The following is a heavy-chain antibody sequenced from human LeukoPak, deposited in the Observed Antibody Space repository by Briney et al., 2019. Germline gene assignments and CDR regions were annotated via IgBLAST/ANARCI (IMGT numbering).Heavy chain of an antibody. J-gene: IGHJ4*02. CDR3: AKDNLSYGGSFHFDF. V-gene: IGHV3-23*01. CDR2: ISGSGGST. CDR1: GFTFSSYA. D-gene: IGHD1-26*01. Sequence: AGGSLRLSCAASGFTFSSYAMSWVRQAPGKGLEWVSAISGSGGSTYYADSVKGRFTISRDNSKNTLYLQMNSLRAEDTAVYYCAKDNLSYGGSFHFDFWGQGTLVTVSS.